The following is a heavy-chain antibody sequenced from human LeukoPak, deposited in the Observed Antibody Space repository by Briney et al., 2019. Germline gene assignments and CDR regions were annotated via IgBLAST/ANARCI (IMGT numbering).Heavy chain of an antibody. Sequence: GGSLRLSCAASVFTFDDYGMSWVRQAPGKGLEWVSGINWNGGRTGYADSVKGRFTISRDNAKNSLSLQMNSLRAEDTALYYCAREGERGGYCSSTSCYIFYFWGQKTLGTVSS. D-gene: IGHD2-2*02. CDR3: AREGERGGYCSSTSCYIFYF. CDR2: INWNGGRT. J-gene: IGHJ4*02. CDR1: VFTFDDYG. V-gene: IGHV3-20*04.